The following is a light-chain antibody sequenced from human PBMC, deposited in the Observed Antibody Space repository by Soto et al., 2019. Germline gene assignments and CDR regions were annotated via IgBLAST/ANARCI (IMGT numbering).Light chain of an antibody. Sequence: DIQMTQSPSSLSASVGYRSTITCLANQSIASRLNWYQQKPGSDPKLLIYGECTLESGVQSRFSGSGSGTDFTLTVRSLQVEDFATYYCQQTDTIHRTFGQGNKVDIK. J-gene: IGKJ1*01. CDR1: QSIASR. V-gene: IGKV1-39*01. CDR2: GEC. CDR3: QQTDTIHRT.